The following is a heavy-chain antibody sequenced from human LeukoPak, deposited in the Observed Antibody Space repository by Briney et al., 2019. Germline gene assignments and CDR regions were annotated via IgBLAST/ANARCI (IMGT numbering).Heavy chain of an antibody. CDR1: GYTFTSYG. D-gene: IGHD5-18*01. Sequence: ASVKVSCKASGYTFTSYGISWVRQAPGQGLEWVGWISAYNGNTNYAQKFQGRVTITADKSTSTAYMELSRLRSDDTALYYCARERRVYSYGSFIGDYWGQGTLVTVSS. CDR2: ISAYNGNT. CDR3: ARERRVYSYGSFIGDY. J-gene: IGHJ4*02. V-gene: IGHV1-18*01.